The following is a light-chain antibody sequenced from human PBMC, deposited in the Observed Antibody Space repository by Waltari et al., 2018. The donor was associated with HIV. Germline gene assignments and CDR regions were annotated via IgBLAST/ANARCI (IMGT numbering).Light chain of an antibody. Sequence: QSVLTQPPSVSGAPGQRVTISCPGSGSNIGAGYDVHWYQQLPGSAPKPLIYDNTKRPSGVPDRFSGSKSGTSASLAITGLQAEDEADYYCQSYDSSLRGVFGGGTKLTVL. CDR2: DNT. J-gene: IGLJ3*02. CDR1: GSNIGAGYD. CDR3: QSYDSSLRGV. V-gene: IGLV1-40*01.